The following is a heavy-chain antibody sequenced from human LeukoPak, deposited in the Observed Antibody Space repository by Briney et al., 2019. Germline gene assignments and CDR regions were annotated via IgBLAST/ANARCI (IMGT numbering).Heavy chain of an antibody. CDR1: GGSISSSNYY. J-gene: IGHJ4*02. V-gene: IGHV4-39*01. Sequence: PSETLSLTCTVSGGSISSSNYYWGWIRQPPGKGLEYIESMFHSGSTYFNPPLKSRVTISVDTSKNQFTLNLSSVTAADTATYYCARHAGGNYPPYYFDYWGQGILVTVSS. D-gene: IGHD1-26*01. CDR3: ARHAGGNYPPYYFDY. CDR2: MFHSGST.